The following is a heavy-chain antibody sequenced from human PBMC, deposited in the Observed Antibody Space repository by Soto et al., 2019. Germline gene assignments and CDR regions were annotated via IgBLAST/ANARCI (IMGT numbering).Heavy chain of an antibody. CDR2: IIPIFGTA. CDR1: GGTFSSYA. J-gene: IGHJ5*02. CDR3: ASYIVLSENWFDP. Sequence: QVQLVQSGAEVKKPGSSVKVSCKASGGTFSSYAISWVRQAPGQGLEWMGGIIPIFGTANYAQKFQGRVTITAVESTSTAYMELGSLRSEYTDVYYCASYIVLSENWFDPWGQGTLVTVSS. V-gene: IGHV1-69*01. D-gene: IGHD2-8*01.